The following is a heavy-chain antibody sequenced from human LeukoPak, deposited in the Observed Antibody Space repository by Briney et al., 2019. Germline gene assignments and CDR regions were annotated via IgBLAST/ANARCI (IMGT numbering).Heavy chain of an antibody. J-gene: IGHJ5*02. V-gene: IGHV1-46*01. Sequence: ASVKVSCKASGYTFTSYGISWVRQAPGQGLEWMGIINPSGGSTSYAQKFQGRVAMTRDTSTSTVYMELSCLRSEDTAVYYCARDLGDIVPRNWFDPWGQGTLVTVSS. CDR1: GYTFTSYG. D-gene: IGHD2-15*01. CDR2: INPSGGST. CDR3: ARDLGDIVPRNWFDP.